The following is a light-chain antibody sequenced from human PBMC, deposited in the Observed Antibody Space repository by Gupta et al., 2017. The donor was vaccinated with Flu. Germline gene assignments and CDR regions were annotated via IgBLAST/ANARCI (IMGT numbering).Light chain of an antibody. J-gene: IGLJ2*01. CDR1: SSDIVGYNY. CDR3: SSSKTKTTLFL. Sequence: QSALTQPASVSGSPGQSITISCTGTSSDIVGYNYVSWYQQHPGKEPKLMIFDVSNRPSGVCTRFLCYKPGNKASPPTNGLQAEEEADDYCSSSKTKTTLFLFGVGTKMTVL. V-gene: IGLV2-14*01. CDR2: DVS.